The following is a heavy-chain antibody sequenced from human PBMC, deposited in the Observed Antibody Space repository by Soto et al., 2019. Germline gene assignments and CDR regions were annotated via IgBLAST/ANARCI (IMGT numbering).Heavy chain of an antibody. CDR2: IKQDGSEK. V-gene: IGHV3-7*01. J-gene: IGHJ4*02. D-gene: IGHD3-10*01. Sequence: GGSLRLSCAASGFTFSSYWMSWVRQAPGKGLEWVANIKQDGSEKYYVDSVKGRFTISRDNAKNSLYPQMNSLRAEDTAVYYCARALSYGSGSYWDWGQGTLVTVSS. CDR1: GFTFSSYW. CDR3: ARALSYGSGSYWD.